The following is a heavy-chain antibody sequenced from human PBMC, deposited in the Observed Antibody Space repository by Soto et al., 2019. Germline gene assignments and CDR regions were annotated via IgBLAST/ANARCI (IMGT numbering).Heavy chain of an antibody. J-gene: IGHJ3*02. CDR2: ISGRGGST. CDR1: GFTFSSYA. D-gene: IGHD3-3*01. CDR3: EKDSEITIFGVVICDAFDI. Sequence: GGSLRLSCAASGFTFSSYAMSWVRQAPGKGLEWVSAISGRGGSTYYADSVKGRFTISRDNSKNTLYLQMNSLRAEDTAGYSCEKDSEITIFGVVICDAFDIWGQGTMVTVSS. V-gene: IGHV3-23*01.